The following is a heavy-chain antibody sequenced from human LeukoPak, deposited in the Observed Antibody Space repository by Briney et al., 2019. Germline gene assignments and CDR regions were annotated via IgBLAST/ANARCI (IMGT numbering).Heavy chain of an antibody. Sequence: GGSLRLSCAASGFTFNNFWIAWVRQAPGKGLEWVANIKEDGSEKNYVDSVKGRFTISRDNAMNSLSLQVNSLRVEDTAVYYCARVSGSGSFYRVFDYWGQGTPVTVSS. CDR2: IKEDGSEK. D-gene: IGHD3-10*01. CDR1: GFTFNNFW. J-gene: IGHJ4*02. CDR3: ARVSGSGSFYRVFDY. V-gene: IGHV3-7*05.